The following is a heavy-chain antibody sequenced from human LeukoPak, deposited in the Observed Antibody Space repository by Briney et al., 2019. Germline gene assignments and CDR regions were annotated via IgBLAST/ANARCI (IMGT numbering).Heavy chain of an antibody. CDR2: IYPGDSDT. V-gene: IGHV5-51*01. D-gene: IGHD2-2*02. Sequence: GASLQISGEGSGSIFTSYWSGWVRQLPGKGLEWMGIIYPGDSDTKYSPSFQGQVTISANKSISTAYLQWSSLKASDTAMYYCARSDCSSTSCYTWGSGYYYYMDVWGKGTTVTVS. CDR3: ARSDCSSTSCYTWGSGYYYYMDV. CDR1: GSIFTSYW. J-gene: IGHJ6*03.